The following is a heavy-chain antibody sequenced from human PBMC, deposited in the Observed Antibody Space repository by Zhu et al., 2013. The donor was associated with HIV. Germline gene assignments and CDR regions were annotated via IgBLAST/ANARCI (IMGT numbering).Heavy chain of an antibody. J-gene: IGHJ6*02. CDR1: GGTFGSYT. D-gene: IGHD3-16*01. Sequence: QVQLVQSGAEVKKPGSSVKVSCKASGGTFGSYTINWVRQAPGQGLEWMGGIIPILGIANDAKNFQGRVTITADESTSTAYMELSSLRSEDTAVYYCARDNIALKGYGNSGGRVWDVWGQGTTVTVSS. CDR2: IIPILGIA. V-gene: IGHV1-69*01. CDR3: ARDNIALKGYGNSGGRVWDV.